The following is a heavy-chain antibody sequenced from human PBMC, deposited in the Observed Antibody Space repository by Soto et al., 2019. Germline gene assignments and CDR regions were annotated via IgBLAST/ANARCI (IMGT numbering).Heavy chain of an antibody. V-gene: IGHV3-48*02. D-gene: IGHD3-3*01. CDR3: ARVYYDFWSGAGDYYYYYGMDV. Sequence: GGSLRLSCAASGFTFSSYSMNWVRQAPGKGLEWVSYISSSSSTIYYAGSVKGRFSISRDNAKNSLYLQLNSLRDEDTALYYSARVYYDFWSGAGDYYYYYGMDVWGQGTTVTVSS. CDR1: GFTFSSYS. J-gene: IGHJ6*02. CDR2: ISSSSSTI.